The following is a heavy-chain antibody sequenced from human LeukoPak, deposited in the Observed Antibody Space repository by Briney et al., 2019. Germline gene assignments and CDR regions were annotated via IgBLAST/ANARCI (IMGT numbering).Heavy chain of an antibody. D-gene: IGHD1-26*01. J-gene: IGHJ4*02. CDR1: GYTFTSYG. CDR2: ISAYNGNT. V-gene: IGHV1-18*01. Sequence: ASVKVSCKASGYTFTSYGISWVRQAPGQGLEWMGWISAYNGNTNYAQKLQGRVTMTTDTSTSTAYMELSSLRSEDTAVYYCAARDFIVGASSFDYWGQGTLVTVSS. CDR3: AARDFIVGASSFDY.